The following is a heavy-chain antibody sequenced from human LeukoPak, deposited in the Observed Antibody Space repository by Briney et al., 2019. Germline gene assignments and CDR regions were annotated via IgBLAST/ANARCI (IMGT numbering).Heavy chain of an antibody. J-gene: IGHJ6*03. V-gene: IGHV3-20*04. D-gene: IGHD6-13*01. CDR3: ARVAPLIAAAGNFVPVMDV. Sequence: GGSLRLSCAASGFTFDDYGMSWVRQAPGKGLEWVSGINWNGGSTGYADSVKGRFTISRDNAKNSLYLQMNSLRAEDAALYYCARVAPLIAAAGNFVPVMDVWGKGTTVTVSS. CDR1: GFTFDDYG. CDR2: INWNGGST.